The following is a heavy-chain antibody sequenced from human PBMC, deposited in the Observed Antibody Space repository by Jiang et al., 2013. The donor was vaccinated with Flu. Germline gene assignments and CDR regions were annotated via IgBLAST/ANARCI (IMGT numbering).Heavy chain of an antibody. V-gene: IGHV4-39*01. CDR3: ARSATYYDILTGFSRGEHDY. J-gene: IGHJ4*02. CDR2: IYFSGST. Sequence: GSGLVKPSETLSLTCTVSGGSISSTSHYWGWIRQPPGKGLEWIGCIYFSGSTYYNPSLKSRVTISEDMSKNQFSLRLSSVTAADTAVYYCARSATYYDILTGFSRGEHDYWGQGTLVTVSS. CDR1: GGSISSTSHY. D-gene: IGHD3-9*01.